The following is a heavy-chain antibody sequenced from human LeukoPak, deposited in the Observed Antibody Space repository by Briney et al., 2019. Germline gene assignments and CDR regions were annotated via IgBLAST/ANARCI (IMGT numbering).Heavy chain of an antibody. J-gene: IGHJ4*02. V-gene: IGHV3-21*01. CDR1: GLTFSSYS. Sequence: PGGCLRLSCAASGLTFSSYSMNWDRPAPGKVLEWVSSIRSSSSYIYYADSVKGRFTISRDNAKNSQYLQMNSLRAEDTAVYYCARNPPNRYCSSTSCCPFDYWGQGTLVTVSS. D-gene: IGHD2-2*01. CDR3: ARNPPNRYCSSTSCCPFDY. CDR2: IRSSSSYI.